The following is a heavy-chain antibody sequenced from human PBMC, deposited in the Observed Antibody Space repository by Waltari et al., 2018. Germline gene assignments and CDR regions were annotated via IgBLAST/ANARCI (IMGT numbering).Heavy chain of an antibody. J-gene: IGHJ3*01. D-gene: IGHD6-19*01. CDR3: AKLAGDPGDGFDV. CDR1: GFPFSSYG. Sequence: VQLVESGGGVVQPGRSLRLSCAASGFPFSSYGMHWVRQAPGKGLEWVAVISNDGTIKNYAEAVKGRFTISRDNSKITLYLQRNSLGTEDTAVYYCAKLAGDPGDGFDVWGQGTMVSVSS. CDR2: ISNDGTIK. V-gene: IGHV3-30*18.